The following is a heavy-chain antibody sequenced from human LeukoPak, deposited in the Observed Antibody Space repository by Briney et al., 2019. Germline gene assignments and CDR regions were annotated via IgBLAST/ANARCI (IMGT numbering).Heavy chain of an antibody. J-gene: IGHJ4*02. CDR1: GGSFSGYY. D-gene: IGHD3-3*01. Sequence: SETLSLTCAVYGGSFSGYYWSWIRQPPGKGLEWIGEINHSGSTNYNPSLKSRVTISVDTSKNQFSLKLSSVTAADTAVYYCARVGRITIFGVVIPVPYFDYWGQGTLVTVSS. CDR3: ARVGRITIFGVVIPVPYFDY. CDR2: INHSGST. V-gene: IGHV4-34*01.